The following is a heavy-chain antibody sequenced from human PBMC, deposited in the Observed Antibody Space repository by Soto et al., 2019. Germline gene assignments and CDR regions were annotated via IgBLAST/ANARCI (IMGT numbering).Heavy chain of an antibody. Sequence: PSETLSLTCAVYGGSISSGGYSWSWIRQPPGKGLEWIGYIYHSGSTYYNPSLKSRVTISVDRSKNQFSLKLSSVTAADTAVYYCARSVFPWGQGTLVTVSS. V-gene: IGHV4-30-2*01. CDR3: ARSVFP. J-gene: IGHJ5*02. CDR1: GGSISSGGYS. CDR2: IYHSGST.